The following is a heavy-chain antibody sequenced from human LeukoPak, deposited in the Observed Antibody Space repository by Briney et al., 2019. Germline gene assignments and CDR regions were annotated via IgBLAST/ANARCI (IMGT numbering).Heavy chain of an antibody. Sequence: GGSLRLSCAASGFTFSTYWMNWYRQAPRKGLEWVGNINQDASEINYVDSVRGRFTISRDNAKNSLHLQMNGLRAEDTAVYYCATDRDNSDWQKRFDSWGQGTLVTVSS. CDR2: INQDASEI. CDR3: ATDRDNSDWQKRFDS. D-gene: IGHD2-21*02. V-gene: IGHV3-7*01. J-gene: IGHJ4*02. CDR1: GFTFSTYW.